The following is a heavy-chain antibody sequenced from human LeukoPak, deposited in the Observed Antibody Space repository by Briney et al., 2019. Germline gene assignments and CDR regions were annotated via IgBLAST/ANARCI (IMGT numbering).Heavy chain of an antibody. Sequence: SETLSLTCTVSGGSISSYYWSWIRQPPGKGLEWIGEINHSGSTNYNPSLKSRVTISVDTSKNQFSLKLSSVTAADTAVCYCARGPLRADFWSGYYNDYYYYYGMDVWGQGTTGTVSS. J-gene: IGHJ6*02. V-gene: IGHV4-34*01. D-gene: IGHD3-3*01. CDR3: ARGPLRADFWSGYYNDYYYYYGMDV. CDR1: GGSISSYY. CDR2: INHSGST.